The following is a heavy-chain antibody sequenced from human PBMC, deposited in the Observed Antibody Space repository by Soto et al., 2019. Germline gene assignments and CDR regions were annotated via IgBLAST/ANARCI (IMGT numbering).Heavy chain of an antibody. J-gene: IGHJ4*02. CDR3: ATMGTPATGLYYFDY. V-gene: IGHV4-30-4*01. D-gene: IGHD2-15*01. CDR2: ISYSGSA. CDR1: GGSISSGNYY. Sequence: SETLSLTCAVSGGSISSGNYYWSWIRQPPGKGLEWIGFISYSGSAYYNPSLKSRVTISVDTSKNQFSLNLSFVTAADTAVYYCATMGTPATGLYYFDYWGQGTLVTVSS.